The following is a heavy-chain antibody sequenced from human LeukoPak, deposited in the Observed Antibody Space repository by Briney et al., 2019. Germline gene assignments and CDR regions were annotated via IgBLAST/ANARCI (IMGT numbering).Heavy chain of an antibody. D-gene: IGHD5-24*01. V-gene: IGHV3-30*04. CDR1: GFSFSSYT. Sequence: GGSLRLSCVASGFSFSSYTMHWVRQAPGKGLEWVAVMSYDGSHKYHADPVKGRFTISRDNSKNTVYLQMNSLRAEDTAVYYCARGGMATIYVLWYFDLWGRGTLVTVSS. J-gene: IGHJ2*01. CDR2: MSYDGSHK. CDR3: ARGGMATIYVLWYFDL.